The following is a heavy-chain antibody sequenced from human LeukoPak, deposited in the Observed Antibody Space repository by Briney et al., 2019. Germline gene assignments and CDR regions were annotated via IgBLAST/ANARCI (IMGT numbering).Heavy chain of an antibody. V-gene: IGHV4-39*01. CDR1: SGSISSSSYY. Sequence: SQSLSPTRTVSSGSISSSSYYWGWIRPPPGKGLESIGSIYYSGSTYYNPSLRSRVTISVDTSKNQFSLKLSAVTAADTAIYYCARGYSASYLRYFDYWGQGTLVTVSS. D-gene: IGHD1-26*01. CDR3: ARGYSASYLRYFDY. CDR2: IYYSGST. J-gene: IGHJ4*02.